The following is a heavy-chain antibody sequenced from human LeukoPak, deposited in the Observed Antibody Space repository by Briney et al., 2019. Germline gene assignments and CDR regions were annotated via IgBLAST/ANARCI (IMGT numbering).Heavy chain of an antibody. J-gene: IGHJ4*02. Sequence: GGSLRLSCAASGFTFSAYGMSWVRQAPGKGLEWVSAIAGSGHTTYYADSVKGRFTISRDNSKNTLFLQMNSLRAEDTAVYYCAKERGYRNFDYWGQGTLVTVSS. D-gene: IGHD5-18*01. CDR3: AKERGYRNFDY. V-gene: IGHV3-23*01. CDR2: IAGSGHTT. CDR1: GFTFSAYG.